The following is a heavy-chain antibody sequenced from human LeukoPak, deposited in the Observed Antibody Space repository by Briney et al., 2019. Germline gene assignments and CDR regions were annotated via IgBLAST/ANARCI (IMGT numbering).Heavy chain of an antibody. CDR2: IDHRGST. D-gene: IGHD3-22*01. CDR1: GYSITNGYY. Sequence: SETLSLTCIVSGYSITNGYYWGWIRQPPGKGLEWIGSIDHRGSTYYNPSLKSRVTVSADTSKNQFSLNLRSVTAADTAVYYCARDSYYYDSSGYSHFDYWGQGTLVTVSS. J-gene: IGHJ4*02. CDR3: ARDSYYYDSSGYSHFDY. V-gene: IGHV4-38-2*02.